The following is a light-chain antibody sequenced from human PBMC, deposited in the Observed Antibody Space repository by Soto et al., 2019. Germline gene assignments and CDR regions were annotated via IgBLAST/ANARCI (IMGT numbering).Light chain of an antibody. CDR1: SSDVGDYNY. CDR2: AVS. Sequence: QSVLTQPASVSGSPGQAITISCTGTSSDVGDYNYVSWYQQHPGKAPKLMISAVSNRPSGVSDRFSGSKSGNTASLTISGLQPEEEDDYYCSYMRNSIYVLGNGTKLT. J-gene: IGLJ1*01. V-gene: IGLV2-14*01. CDR3: CSYMRNSIYV.